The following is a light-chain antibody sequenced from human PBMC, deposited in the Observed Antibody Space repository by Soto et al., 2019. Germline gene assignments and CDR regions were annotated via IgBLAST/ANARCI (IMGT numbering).Light chain of an antibody. V-gene: IGLV2-11*01. CDR2: DVN. CDR1: DTNIGFYNF. J-gene: IGLJ1*01. CDR3: CSYAGTYTYV. Sequence: QSVQTQPRSVSWSPGQSVTISGTVTDTNIGFYNFVPWYQQHPDKAPHLVIYDVNKRPSGVPDRFSGSKSGKTASLTISGLQADDEADYFCCSYAGTYTYVFGTGTKVTXL.